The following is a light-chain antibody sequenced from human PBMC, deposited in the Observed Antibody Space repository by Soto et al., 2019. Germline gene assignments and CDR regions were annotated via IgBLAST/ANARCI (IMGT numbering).Light chain of an antibody. J-gene: IGKJ1*01. CDR3: LQDYNYPRT. CDR2: DVS. Sequence: DIQMTQSPSTVSASVGDSVTITCRASQSITTWLAWYQQRPGKAPKLLIYDVSSLQSGVPSRFSGSGSGTDFTLTISSLQPEDFATYYCLQDYNYPRTFGQGTMV. V-gene: IGKV1-5*01. CDR1: QSITTW.